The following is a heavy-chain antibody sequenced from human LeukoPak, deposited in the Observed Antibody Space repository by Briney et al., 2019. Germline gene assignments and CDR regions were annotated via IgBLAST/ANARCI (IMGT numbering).Heavy chain of an antibody. CDR3: AKEGGAYGEGYYFDY. CDR2: ISGSGGST. D-gene: IGHD4-17*01. Sequence: GGSLRLSCAASGFTFSSYAMSWVRQAPGKGLEWVSAISGSGGSTYYADSVKGRFTISRDDSKNTLYLQMNSLRAEDTAVYYCAKEGGAYGEGYYFDYWGQGTLVTVSS. V-gene: IGHV3-23*01. CDR1: GFTFSSYA. J-gene: IGHJ4*02.